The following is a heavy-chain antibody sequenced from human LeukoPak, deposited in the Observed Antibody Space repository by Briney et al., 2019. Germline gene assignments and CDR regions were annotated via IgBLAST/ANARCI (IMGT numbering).Heavy chain of an antibody. D-gene: IGHD4-17*01. J-gene: IGHJ3*02. CDR3: ARDFRGNTVTSKGYTFDI. Sequence: VASVKVSCKASGYTFTSYGITWVRQAPGQGREWMGWISAYNGNTNYAQRLQGRVTMTTDTSTSTAYMELRSLRSDDTAVYYCARDFRGNTVTSKGYTFDIWGQGTMVTVSS. CDR1: GYTFTSYG. CDR2: ISAYNGNT. V-gene: IGHV1-18*01.